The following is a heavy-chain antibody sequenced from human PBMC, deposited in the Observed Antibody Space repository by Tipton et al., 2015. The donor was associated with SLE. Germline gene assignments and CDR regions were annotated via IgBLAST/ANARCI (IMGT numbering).Heavy chain of an antibody. CDR3: AREWGGGSYPFDY. CDR1: GGSISSSSYY. D-gene: IGHD1-26*01. CDR2: IYYSGST. J-gene: IGHJ4*02. V-gene: IGHV4-39*07. Sequence: TLSLTCTVSGGSISSSSYYWGWIRQPPGKGLEWIGSIYYSGSTYYNPSLKSRVTISVDTSKNQFSLKLRSVTAADTAVYYCAREWGGGSYPFDYCCQGTLVTVSS.